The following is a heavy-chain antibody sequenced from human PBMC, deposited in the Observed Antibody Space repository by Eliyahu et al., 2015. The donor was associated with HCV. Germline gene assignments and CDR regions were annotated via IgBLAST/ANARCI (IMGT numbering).Heavy chain of an antibody. V-gene: IGHV5-51*01. CDR3: ARRRGTPTSGGDFDY. D-gene: IGHD3-16*01. CDR2: IYPGDSDA. J-gene: IGHJ4*02. Sequence: EVQLVQSGAEVKKPGESLKISXKGSGYSFPIYWXGWVRQMPGKGLEWMGIIYPGDSDARYSPSFQGQVTISADKSISAAYLQWSSLKASDTAMYFCARRRGTPTSGGDFDYWGQGTLVTVSS. CDR1: GYSFPIYW.